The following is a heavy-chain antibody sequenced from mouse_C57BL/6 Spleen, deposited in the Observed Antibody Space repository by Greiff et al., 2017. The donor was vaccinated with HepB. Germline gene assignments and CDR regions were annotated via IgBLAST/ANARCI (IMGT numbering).Heavy chain of an antibody. CDR2: ILPSIGRT. D-gene: IGHD2-4*01. J-gene: IGHJ1*03. CDR3: ARRGDYGSNWYFDV. Sequence: QVQLQQSGSELRSPGSSVKLSCKDFDSEVFPIAYMSWVRQKPGHGFEWIGGILPSIGRTIYGEKFEDKATLDADTLSNTAYLELNSLTSEDSAIYYCARRGDYGSNWYFDVWGTGTTVTVSS. CDR1: DSEVFPIAY. V-gene: IGHV15-2*01.